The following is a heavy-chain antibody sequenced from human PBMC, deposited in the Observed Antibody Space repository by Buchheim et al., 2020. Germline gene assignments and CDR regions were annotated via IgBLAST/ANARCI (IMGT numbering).Heavy chain of an antibody. V-gene: IGHV3-66*01. CDR1: GFTVSSNY. J-gene: IGHJ4*02. CDR2: IYSGGST. CDR3: AREEDYYDSSGQPL. Sequence: EVQLVESGGGLVQPGGSLRLSCAASGFTVSSNYMSWVRQAPGKGLEWVSVIYSGGSTYYADSVKGRFTISRDHSKNTLYLQMNSLRAEDTAVYYCAREEDYYDSSGQPLWGQGTL. D-gene: IGHD3-22*01.